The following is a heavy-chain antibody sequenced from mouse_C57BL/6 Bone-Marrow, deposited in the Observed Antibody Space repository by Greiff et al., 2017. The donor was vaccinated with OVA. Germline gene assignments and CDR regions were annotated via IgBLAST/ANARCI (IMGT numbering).Heavy chain of an antibody. CDR3: ARTYYYGLYWYFDV. J-gene: IGHJ1*03. D-gene: IGHD1-1*01. CDR2: ISDGGSYT. V-gene: IGHV5-4*01. Sequence: EVQRVESGGGLVKPGGSLKLSCAASGFTFSSYAMSWVRQTPEKRLEWVATISDGGSYTYYPDNVKGRFTISRDNAKNNLYLQMSHLKSEDTAMYYCARTYYYGLYWYFDVWGTGTTVTVSS. CDR1: GFTFSSYA.